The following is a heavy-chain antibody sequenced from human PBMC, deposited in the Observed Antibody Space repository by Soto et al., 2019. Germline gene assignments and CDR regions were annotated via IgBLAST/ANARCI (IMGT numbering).Heavy chain of an antibody. V-gene: IGHV3-53*01. CDR3: ATGVDTAKSGY. J-gene: IGHJ4*02. Sequence: VQVVESGGGLIQPGGSLRLSCAASGFTVSSHHMTWVRQAPGRGPEWVSTIYPGGNTFYAGSVWGRFTISRDTAQNMFYLQMNSLRAEDTAVYYCATGVDTAKSGYWGQGTQVTVSS. CDR1: GFTVSSHH. D-gene: IGHD5-18*01. CDR2: IYPGGNT.